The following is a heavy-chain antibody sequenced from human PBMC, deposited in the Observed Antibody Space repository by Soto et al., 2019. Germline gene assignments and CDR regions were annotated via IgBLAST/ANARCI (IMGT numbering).Heavy chain of an antibody. CDR3: AIGHWLGK. D-gene: IGHD6-19*01. V-gene: IGHV3-7*01. J-gene: IGHJ4*02. CDR1: EFTFSDYL. Sequence: EVQLVDSGGALVQPGESLRLSCAASEFTFSDYLMTWVRQAPGKGLEWVATIKQDGNEKYYVDSVKGRFTTSRDNAKNSLYLQLNALRAEDTAVYYCAIGHWLGKWGQGTLVTVSS. CDR2: IKQDGNEK.